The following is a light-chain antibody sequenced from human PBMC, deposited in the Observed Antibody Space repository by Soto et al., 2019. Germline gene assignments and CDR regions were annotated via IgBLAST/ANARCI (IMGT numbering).Light chain of an antibody. CDR1: QSVSSSY. CDR3: QQYGRSPRT. J-gene: IGKJ1*01. CDR2: GAS. V-gene: IGKV3-20*01. Sequence: EIVLTQSPGTLSLSPGERATLSCRASQSVSSSYLAWYQQKPGQAPRLLIYGASSRAPGIPDRFSGSGSGTDFTLTISRLEPEDFAVYYCQQYGRSPRTFGQGTKVDIK.